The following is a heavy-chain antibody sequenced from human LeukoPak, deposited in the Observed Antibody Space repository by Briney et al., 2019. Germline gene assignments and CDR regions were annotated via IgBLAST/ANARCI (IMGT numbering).Heavy chain of an antibody. J-gene: IGHJ4*02. CDR2: ISGSGGST. CDR3: AKDGYSGYDWALYFDY. V-gene: IGHV3-23*01. Sequence: GGSLRLSCAASGFTFSSYAMSWVRQAPGKRLEWVSAISGSGGSTYYADSVKGRFTISRDNSKNTLYLQMNSLRAEDTAVYYCAKDGYSGYDWALYFDYWGQGTLVTVSS. D-gene: IGHD5-12*01. CDR1: GFTFSSYA.